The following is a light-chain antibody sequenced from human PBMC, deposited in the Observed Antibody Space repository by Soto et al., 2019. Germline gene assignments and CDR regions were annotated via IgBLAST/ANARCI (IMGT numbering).Light chain of an antibody. CDR3: SSYTTSNTRQIV. V-gene: IGLV2-14*01. CDR1: SSDVGGYNY. J-gene: IGLJ1*01. Sequence: QSVLTQPGSVSGSPGQSITIPCTGTSSDVGGYNYVSWYQQHPGKAPKFMIYDVSNRPSGVSNRFSGSKSGNTASLTISGLQAEDEADYYCSSYTTSNTRQIVFGTGTKVTVL. CDR2: DVS.